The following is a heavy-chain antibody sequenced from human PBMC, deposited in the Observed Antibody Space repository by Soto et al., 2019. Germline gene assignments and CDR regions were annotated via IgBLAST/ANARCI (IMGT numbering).Heavy chain of an antibody. J-gene: IGHJ5*02. V-gene: IGHV4-39*01. CDR2: FYYSGST. D-gene: IGHD2-2*01. CDR1: GGSISSSSDY. Sequence: SETLSLTCTVSGGSISSSSDYWGWIRQPPGKGLEWIGSFYYSGSTYYNPSLKSRVTLSVDTSKNQFSLKLSSVTAADTAVYYCARHFEKYGWNWFDPWGQGTLVTVSS. CDR3: ARHFEKYGWNWFDP.